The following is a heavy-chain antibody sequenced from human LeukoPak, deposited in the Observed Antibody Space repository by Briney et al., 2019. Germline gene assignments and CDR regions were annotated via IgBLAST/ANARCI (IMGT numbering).Heavy chain of an antibody. J-gene: IGHJ3*02. CDR3: ARDLRAAQNAFDI. D-gene: IGHD6-6*01. CDR2: ISSSGSTI. V-gene: IGHV3-11*04. CDR1: GFTFSDYY. Sequence: GGSLRLSCAASGFTFSDYYVSWIRQAPGKGLEWVSYISSSGSTIYYADSVKGRFTISRDNAKNSLYLQMNSLRAEDTAVYYCARDLRAAQNAFDIWGQGTMVTVSS.